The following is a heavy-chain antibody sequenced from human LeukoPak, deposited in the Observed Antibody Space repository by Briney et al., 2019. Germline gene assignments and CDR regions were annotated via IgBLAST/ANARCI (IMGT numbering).Heavy chain of an antibody. V-gene: IGHV4-39*07. CDR1: GGSISSSSYY. CDR3: ARGSNWFDP. Sequence: SETLSLTCTVSGGSISSSSYYWGWIRQPPGKGLEWIGSIYYSGSTYYNPSLKSRVTISVDTSKNQFSLKLSSVTAADTAVYYCARGSNWFDPWGQGTLVTVSS. J-gene: IGHJ5*02. CDR2: IYYSGST.